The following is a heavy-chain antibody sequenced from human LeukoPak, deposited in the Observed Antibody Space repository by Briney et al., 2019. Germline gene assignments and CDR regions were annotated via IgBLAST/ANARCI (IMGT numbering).Heavy chain of an antibody. D-gene: IGHD1-26*01. J-gene: IGHJ4*02. Sequence: PGGSLRLSCAAHGYPLRCHVMHSVRRAPAKGLEWVAHIQYDDDHNYYADSLEGRFTIHSDNPNNTLYLQMHSLRAEDTALYDGTKDVRGGSGSFRPSDYWGQGTLVTVSS. V-gene: IGHV3-30*02. CDR3: TKDVRGGSGSFRPSDY. CDR2: IQYDDDHN. CDR1: GYPLRCHV.